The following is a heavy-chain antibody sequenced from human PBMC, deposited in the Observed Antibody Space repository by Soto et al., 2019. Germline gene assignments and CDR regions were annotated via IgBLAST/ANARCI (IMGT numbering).Heavy chain of an antibody. Sequence: EVQLVESGGGLVKPGGSLRLSCAASGFTFSNAWMSWVRQAPGKGLEWVGRIKSKTDGGTTDYAAPVKGRFTISRDDSKNTLYLQMNSLKTEDTAEYYCNTVGGRYYDFWSGYYRNFDYWGQGTLVTVSS. J-gene: IGHJ4*02. V-gene: IGHV3-15*01. CDR1: GFTFSNAW. CDR3: NTVGGRYYDFWSGYYRNFDY. D-gene: IGHD3-3*01. CDR2: IKSKTDGGTT.